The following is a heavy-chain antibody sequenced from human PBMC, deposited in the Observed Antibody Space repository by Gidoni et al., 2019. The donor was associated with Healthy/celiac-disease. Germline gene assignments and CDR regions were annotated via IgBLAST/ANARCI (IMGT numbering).Heavy chain of an antibody. D-gene: IGHD1-26*01. CDR2: IYYSGST. CDR3: ARGVFKGGANP. CDR1: GCSISSGVYY. V-gene: IGHV4-31*03. Sequence: QVQLQESGPGLVKPSQTLSLTCTVSGCSISSGVYYWSWIRQHPGKGLEWIGYIYYSGSTYSHPSLKSRVTISVDTSNNQFSLKLSSVTAADTAVYYCARGVFKGGANPWGQGTLVTVSS. J-gene: IGHJ5*02.